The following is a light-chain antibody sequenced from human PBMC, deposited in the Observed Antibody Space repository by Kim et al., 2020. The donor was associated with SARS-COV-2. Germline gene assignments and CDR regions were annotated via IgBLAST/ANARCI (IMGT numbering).Light chain of an antibody. CDR1: QSVSSSY. J-gene: IGKJ4*01. V-gene: IGKV3-20*01. CDR3: QQYGS. CDR2: GAS. Sequence: GTLSLYPGERATLACRASQSVSSSYLAWYQQKPGQAPRLLIYGASSRATGIPDRFSGSGSGTDFTLTISRLEPEDFAVYYCQQYGSFGGGTKLEIK.